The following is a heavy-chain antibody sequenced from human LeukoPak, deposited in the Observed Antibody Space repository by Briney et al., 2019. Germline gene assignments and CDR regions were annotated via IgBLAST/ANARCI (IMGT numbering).Heavy chain of an antibody. CDR1: GFTFSSYS. Sequence: GGSLRLSCAASGFTFSSYSMNWVRQAPGKGLEWVSSISSSSSYIYYADSVKGRFTISRDNAKNSLYLQMHSLRAEDTAVYYCAKGGEVSSWYKRLKLYFDYWGQGTLVTVSS. J-gene: IGHJ4*02. CDR3: AKGGEVSSWYKRLKLYFDY. CDR2: ISSSSSYI. D-gene: IGHD6-13*01. V-gene: IGHV3-21*01.